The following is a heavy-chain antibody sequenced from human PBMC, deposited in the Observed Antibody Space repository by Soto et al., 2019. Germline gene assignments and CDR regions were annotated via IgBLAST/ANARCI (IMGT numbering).Heavy chain of an antibody. D-gene: IGHD6-25*01. CDR1: GVSISSYF. Sequence: QVQLQESGPGLVKPSETLSLTCSVSGVSISSYFWSWIRQAPGRGLEWIGYTYHRGSTSYSPSLKSRVAISLDTSENQFSLKVNSVTAADTAVYYCARIGGYHGPLDYWGQGTPVTVSS. J-gene: IGHJ4*02. CDR3: ARIGGYHGPLDY. V-gene: IGHV4-59*01. CDR2: TYHRGST.